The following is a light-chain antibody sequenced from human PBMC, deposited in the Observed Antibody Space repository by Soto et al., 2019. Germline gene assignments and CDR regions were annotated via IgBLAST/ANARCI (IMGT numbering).Light chain of an antibody. CDR2: KAS. J-gene: IGKJ1*01. CDR1: QSISTW. CDR3: QQYYNYYRT. Sequence: DIQMTQSPSTLSASVGDRVTITCRASQSISTWLAWYQQKPGKAPKILIYKASTLKSGVPSRFSGSGSGTEFTLTISSLQPDDFATYYCQQYYNYYRTFGQGTKVEIK. V-gene: IGKV1-5*03.